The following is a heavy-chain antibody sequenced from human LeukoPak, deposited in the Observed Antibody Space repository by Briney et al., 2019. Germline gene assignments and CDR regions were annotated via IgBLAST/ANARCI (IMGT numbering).Heavy chain of an antibody. CDR3: ARLGNPLLAY. V-gene: IGHV5-51*01. Sequence: GESLKISCKGSGYNFAIYWIGWVRQMPGKGLEWMGIIYPGDSDTRYSPSFQGQVTISADKSISTASLQWSSLKASDTAIYYCARLGNPLLAYWGQGTLVTVSS. J-gene: IGHJ4*02. D-gene: IGHD3-3*01. CDR1: GYNFAIYW. CDR2: IYPGDSDT.